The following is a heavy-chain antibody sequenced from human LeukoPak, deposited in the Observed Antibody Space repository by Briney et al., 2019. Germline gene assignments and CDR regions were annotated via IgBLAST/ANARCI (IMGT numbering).Heavy chain of an antibody. Sequence: GGSLRLSCAASGFTFSSYAMSWVRQAPGEGLEWVSAISVSGGTTYYADSVKGRFTISRDNSKNTLYLQMNSLRAEDTAVYYCGKDRVIAATGRFTGLFDYWGQGTLVTVSS. V-gene: IGHV3-23*01. CDR1: GFTFSSYA. J-gene: IGHJ4*02. CDR3: GKDRVIAATGRFTGLFDY. D-gene: IGHD6-13*01. CDR2: ISVSGGTT.